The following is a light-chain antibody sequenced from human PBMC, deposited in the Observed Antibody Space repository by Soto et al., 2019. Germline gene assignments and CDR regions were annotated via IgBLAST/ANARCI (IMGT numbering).Light chain of an antibody. CDR1: QSISNY. CDR3: QQSYNIPRT. V-gene: IGKV1-39*01. J-gene: IGKJ3*01. Sequence: DIQMTQSPSSLSASVGDRVTITCRASQSISNYLNWFQQKPGKAPRLLVYGGSSLQSGVPSRFSGRGSGTDYTLTISSLQPEDFATYYCQQSYNIPRTFGPGTKVDIK. CDR2: GGS.